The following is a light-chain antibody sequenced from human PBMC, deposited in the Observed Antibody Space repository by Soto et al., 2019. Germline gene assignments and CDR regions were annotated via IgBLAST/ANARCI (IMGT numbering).Light chain of an antibody. CDR3: LQYNKWPLT. CDR1: QSLGNN. Sequence: EIVMTQSPAPLTLSPGERATLSCRANQSLGNNVAWYQQKPGQAPRLLIYGASTGATGLPARFSGRGSGTEFTLSISSLQSEDFAVYYCLQYNKWPLTFGQGTKVEIK. V-gene: IGKV3-15*01. J-gene: IGKJ1*01. CDR2: GAS.